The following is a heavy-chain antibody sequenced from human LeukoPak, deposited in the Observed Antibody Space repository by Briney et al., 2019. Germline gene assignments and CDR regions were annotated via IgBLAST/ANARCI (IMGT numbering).Heavy chain of an antibody. D-gene: IGHD3-22*01. J-gene: IGHJ4*02. CDR2: ISAYDGNT. Sequence: GASVKVSCKASGYTFTSYGISWVRQAPGQGLEWMGWISAYDGNTNYAQKVQGRVTMTTDRSTSTAYMELRSLRSDDTAVYYCARDPVHYYDSSGYWRYWGQGTLVTVSS. V-gene: IGHV1-18*01. CDR3: ARDPVHYYDSSGYWRY. CDR1: GYTFTSYG.